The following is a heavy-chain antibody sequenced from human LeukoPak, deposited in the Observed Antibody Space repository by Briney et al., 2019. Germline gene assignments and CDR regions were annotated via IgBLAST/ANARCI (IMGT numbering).Heavy chain of an antibody. Sequence: ASVKVSCKASGDSFTKYYIHWVRQAPGQGLEWTGIINPSDGSTTYTQNFQGRVTMTADTSTSTVNMELSSLRSEDTAVYYCAPSVCSGGSYYFDYLGQGTLVTVSS. CDR2: INPSDGST. CDR3: APSVCSGGSYYFDY. J-gene: IGHJ4*02. V-gene: IGHV1-46*03. D-gene: IGHD2-15*01. CDR1: GDSFTKYY.